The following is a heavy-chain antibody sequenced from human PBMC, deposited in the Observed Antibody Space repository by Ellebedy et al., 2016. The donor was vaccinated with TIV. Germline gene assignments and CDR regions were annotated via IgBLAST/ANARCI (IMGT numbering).Heavy chain of an antibody. J-gene: IGHJ5*02. V-gene: IGHV5-51*01. CDR3: ARRAGYNYEQRWFDP. CDR1: GYSFPSYW. D-gene: IGHD5-18*01. Sequence: GESLKISCKGSGYSFPSYWIAWVRQMPGKGLEWMGIIYPGDSDTRYSPSFQGQVTISVDKSIPTAYLQWSSLKASDTAMYYCARRAGYNYEQRWFDPWGQGTLATVSS. CDR2: IYPGDSDT.